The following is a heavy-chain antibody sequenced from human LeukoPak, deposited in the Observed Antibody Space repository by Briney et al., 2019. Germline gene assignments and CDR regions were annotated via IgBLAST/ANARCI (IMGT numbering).Heavy chain of an antibody. CDR1: RGSISGSIRSFY. CDR3: TRDAHRNNWYFDI. CDR2: ISSSGST. V-gene: IGHV4-61*01. Sequence: SETLSLTCTVSRGSISGSIRSFYWSWLRQPPGKGLEWIGYISSSGSTNDNPSLRSRVTISIDTSKLQFSLRLTSVTVADTAVYYCTRDAHRNNWYFDIWGRGTLVTVSS. D-gene: IGHD2-21*01. J-gene: IGHJ2*01.